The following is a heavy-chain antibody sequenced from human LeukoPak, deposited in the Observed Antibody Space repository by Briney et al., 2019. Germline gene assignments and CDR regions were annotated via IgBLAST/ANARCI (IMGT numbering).Heavy chain of an antibody. CDR1: GFTFDDYG. D-gene: IGHD2-2*01. CDR2: INWNGGRI. J-gene: IGHJ6*03. V-gene: IGHV3-20*04. Sequence: AGGSLRLSCAASGFTFDDYGMSWVRQAPGKGLEWVSGINWNGGRIGYADSVKGRFTISRDNSKNTLYLQMNSLRAEDTAVYYCAKASMGSSTSRTKKNYYMDVWGKGTTVTISS. CDR3: AKASMGSSTSRTKKNYYMDV.